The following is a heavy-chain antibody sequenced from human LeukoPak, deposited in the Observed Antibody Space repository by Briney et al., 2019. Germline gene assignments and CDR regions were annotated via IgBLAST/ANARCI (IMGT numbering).Heavy chain of an antibody. CDR2: IKQDGSEK. Sequence: GGALRLSCEGSGFTLRTYWMTWVRQAPGKGLEWVANIKQDGSEKYYVDSVKSRFTISRDNAQNSLYLQMNSLRAEDTAVYYCARPRDSGWSKTWDYWGQGTLVTVSS. CDR1: GFTLRTYW. D-gene: IGHD6-13*01. J-gene: IGHJ4*02. V-gene: IGHV3-7*03. CDR3: ARPRDSGWSKTWDY.